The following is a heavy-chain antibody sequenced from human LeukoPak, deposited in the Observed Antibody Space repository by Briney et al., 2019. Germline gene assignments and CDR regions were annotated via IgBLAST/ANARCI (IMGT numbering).Heavy chain of an antibody. Sequence: GGSLRLSCAASGFTFSSYEMNWVRQARGKGLEGVAYISRRGSTIYYADSVKGRFTISRDNAKNSLYLQMNSLRAEDTAVYYCAKIRSSSWYEYDAFDIWGQGTMVTVSS. J-gene: IGHJ3*02. D-gene: IGHD6-13*01. CDR2: ISRRGSTI. CDR1: GFTFSSYE. CDR3: AKIRSSSWYEYDAFDI. V-gene: IGHV3-48*03.